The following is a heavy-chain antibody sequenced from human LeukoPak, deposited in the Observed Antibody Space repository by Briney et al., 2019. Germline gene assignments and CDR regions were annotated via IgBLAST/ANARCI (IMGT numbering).Heavy chain of an antibody. Sequence: PSETLSLTCSVSSGSISSSSYYWVWIRQPPGKGLEWIGSIYYSGNVYYNPSLKSRVTISVDTSTNQFSLKLTSVTAADMAIYYCARKYRRLSYYDYWGQGTLVTVSS. CDR1: SGSISSSSYY. D-gene: IGHD3-10*01. J-gene: IGHJ4*02. CDR2: IYYSGNV. V-gene: IGHV4-39*01. CDR3: ARKYRRLSYYDY.